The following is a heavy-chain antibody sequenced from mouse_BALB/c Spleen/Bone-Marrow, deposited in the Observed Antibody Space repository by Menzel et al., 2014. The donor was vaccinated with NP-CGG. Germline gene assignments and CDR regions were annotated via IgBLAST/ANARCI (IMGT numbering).Heavy chain of an antibody. CDR3: TRGGNWEDFDY. Sequence: EVKLVESGGGLVQPGGSRKLSCAASGFTFSGFGMHWVRQAPEKGLEWVAYISRGSSTIFYADTVKGRFTISRDNPKNTLFLQMTSLRSEDTAMYYCTRGGNWEDFDYWGQGTTLTVSS. CDR2: ISRGSSTI. J-gene: IGHJ2*01. D-gene: IGHD4-1*01. V-gene: IGHV5-17*02. CDR1: GFTFSGFG.